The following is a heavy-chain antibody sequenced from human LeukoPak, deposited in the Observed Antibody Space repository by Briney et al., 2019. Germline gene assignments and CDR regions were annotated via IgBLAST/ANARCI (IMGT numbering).Heavy chain of an antibody. CDR2: IKKTGSET. V-gene: IGHV3-7*01. J-gene: IGHJ4*02. CDR1: GFTFSHFW. D-gene: IGHD2-15*01. CDR3: AREDGYCSGGNCYSYFDS. Sequence: GGSLRLSGAASGFTFSHFWMSWVRQAPGKGLEWVAYIKKTGSETYYVDSVKGRFTITRDNTRNSLFLQMYSLRAEDTAVYFCAREDGYCSGGNCYSYFDSWGQGTLVTVSS.